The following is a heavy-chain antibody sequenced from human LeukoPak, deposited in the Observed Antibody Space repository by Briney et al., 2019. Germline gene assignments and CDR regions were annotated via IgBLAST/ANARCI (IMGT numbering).Heavy chain of an antibody. J-gene: IGHJ4*02. V-gene: IGHV1-2*02. D-gene: IGHD1-26*01. CDR1: GYTFTGYY. CDR3: ARGFNSGSYHGVGY. Sequence: ASAKVSCKASGYTFTGYYMHWVRQAPGQGLEWMGWINPNSGGTNYAQKFQGRVTMTRATSISTAYMELSRLRSDDTAVYYCARGFNSGSYHGVGYWGQGTLVTVSS. CDR2: INPNSGGT.